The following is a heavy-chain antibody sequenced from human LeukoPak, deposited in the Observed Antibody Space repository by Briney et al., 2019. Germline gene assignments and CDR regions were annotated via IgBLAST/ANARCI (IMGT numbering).Heavy chain of an antibody. CDR1: GGSISSYY. J-gene: IGHJ4*02. CDR3: AREKRGITIFGMVSTLDY. V-gene: IGHV4-59*01. D-gene: IGHD3-3*01. Sequence: PSETLSLTCAVSGGSISSYYWSWIRQPPGKELEWIGYIYYSGSSNYNPSLKSRVTISLDTSKNQFSLKLTSVTAADTAVYYCAREKRGITIFGMVSTLDYWGLGTLVTVSS. CDR2: IYYSGSS.